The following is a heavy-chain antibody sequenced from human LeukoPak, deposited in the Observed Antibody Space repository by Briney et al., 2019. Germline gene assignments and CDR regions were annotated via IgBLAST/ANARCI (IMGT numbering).Heavy chain of an antibody. V-gene: IGHV3-53*01. CDR3: AITGESSNWFLYFDY. D-gene: IGHD3-16*01. CDR2: IYTDGST. J-gene: IGHJ4*02. Sequence: PGGSLRLSCAASEFTVSSHYMSWVRQAPGKGLEWVSVIYTDGSTFYADSVKGRFTISRDNSKNTLYLRMNSLRAEDTAVYYCAITGESSNWFLYFDYWGQGTLVTVSS. CDR1: EFTVSSHY.